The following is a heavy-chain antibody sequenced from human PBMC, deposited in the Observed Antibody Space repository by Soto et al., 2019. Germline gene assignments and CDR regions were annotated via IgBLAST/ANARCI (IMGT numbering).Heavy chain of an antibody. CDR3: AKDGQWLVSWFDP. CDR1: GFTFSSYV. D-gene: IGHD6-19*01. Sequence: QVQLVESGGGVVQPGRSLRLSCAASGFTFSSYVMHWVRQASGKGLEWVAVISYDGSNKYYADSVKGRFTISRDNSKNTLYMQMNSLRAEDTAVYYSAKDGQWLVSWFDPWGQGTLVTVSS. V-gene: IGHV3-30*18. J-gene: IGHJ5*02. CDR2: ISYDGSNK.